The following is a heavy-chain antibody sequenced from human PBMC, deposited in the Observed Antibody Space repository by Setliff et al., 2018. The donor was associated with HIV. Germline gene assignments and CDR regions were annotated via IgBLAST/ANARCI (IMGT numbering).Heavy chain of an antibody. D-gene: IGHD4-17*01. CDR2: LASYNDDA. CDR1: GYAFTNYG. Sequence: ASVKVSCKASGYAFTNYGITWVRQAPGHGLEWMGWLASYNDDANYAQNLQGRVTMTTDKSTSTAYMELRSLRSDDTAVYYCARGQYGDELFDYWGQGTLVTVSS. J-gene: IGHJ4*02. V-gene: IGHV1-18*01. CDR3: ARGQYGDELFDY.